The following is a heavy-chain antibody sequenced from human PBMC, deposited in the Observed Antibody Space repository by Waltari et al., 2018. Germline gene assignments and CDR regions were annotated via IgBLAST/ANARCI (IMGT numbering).Heavy chain of an antibody. J-gene: IGHJ4*02. CDR1: GDRFTDYP. V-gene: IGHV1-2*02. CDR3: ARDPGPIVGAPDY. CDR2: INPKNGDT. Sequence: QAQLVQSGTEVKKPGASVKVSCQAAGDRFTDYPLHWVRQTPGQGLEWLGWINPKNGDTSYAQNFLGRVTMTRDTSINTVYMDLSGLRSDDTAVFYCARDPGPIVGAPDYWGQGTLVTVSS. D-gene: IGHD1-26*01.